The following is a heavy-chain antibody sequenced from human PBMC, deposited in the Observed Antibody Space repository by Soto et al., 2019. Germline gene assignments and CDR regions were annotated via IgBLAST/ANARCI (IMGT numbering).Heavy chain of an antibody. CDR2: ISGSGGST. J-gene: IGHJ6*02. Sequence: AGGSLRLSCAASGFTFSSYAMSWVRQAPGKGLEWVSAISGSGGSTYYADSVKGRFTISRDNSKNTLYLQMNSLRAEDTAVYYCAKDRGGYYDFWSGYLRYYYGMDVWGQGTTVTVSS. D-gene: IGHD3-3*01. V-gene: IGHV3-23*01. CDR3: AKDRGGYYDFWSGYLRYYYGMDV. CDR1: GFTFSSYA.